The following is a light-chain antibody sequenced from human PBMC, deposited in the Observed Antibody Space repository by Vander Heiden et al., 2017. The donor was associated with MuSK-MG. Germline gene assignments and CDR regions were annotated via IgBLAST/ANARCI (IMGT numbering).Light chain of an antibody. Sequence: QSALTQPASVSGSPGQSITISCTGTSSDVGGYNYVSWYQQHPGKAPNLLLFDVNKRPSGVSPRFSGSKSGNTASLTISRLQAEDEADYFCSSHSSTTSLYVFGTGTKVAAL. CDR3: SSHSSTTSLYV. J-gene: IGLJ1*01. CDR1: SSDVGGYNY. CDR2: DVN. V-gene: IGLV2-14*03.